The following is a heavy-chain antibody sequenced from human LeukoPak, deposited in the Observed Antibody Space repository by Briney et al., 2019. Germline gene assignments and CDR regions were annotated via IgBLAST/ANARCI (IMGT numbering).Heavy chain of an antibody. CDR3: ARGPYYYGSGPVMDV. J-gene: IGHJ6*03. CDR2: IYSGGST. V-gene: IGHV3-66*01. Sequence: GGSLRLSCAASGFTVSSNYMSWVRQAPGKGLEWVSVIYSGGSTYYADSVKGRFTISRDNSKNTLYLQMNSLRAEDTAVYYCARGPYYYGSGPVMDVWGKGTTVTVSS. D-gene: IGHD3-10*01. CDR1: GFTVSSNY.